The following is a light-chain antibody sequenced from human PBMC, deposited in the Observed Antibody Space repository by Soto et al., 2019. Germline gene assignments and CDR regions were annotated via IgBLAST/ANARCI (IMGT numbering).Light chain of an antibody. Sequence: EIVMTQSSATLSESPGERVTLFCRASQSVNSRLAWYQQKPAQAPRLLIYDASTRATGIPARFSGSGSGTEFTLTISSLQSEDFAVYYCQQYKNWPPEYTFGQGTKLEIK. J-gene: IGKJ2*01. CDR1: QSVNSR. V-gene: IGKV3-15*01. CDR2: DAS. CDR3: QQYKNWPPEYT.